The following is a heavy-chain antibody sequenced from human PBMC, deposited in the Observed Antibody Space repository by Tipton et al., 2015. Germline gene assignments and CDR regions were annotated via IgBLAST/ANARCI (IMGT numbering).Heavy chain of an antibody. D-gene: IGHD3-10*01. J-gene: IGHJ4*02. CDR2: IYHSGTT. Sequence: TLSLTCSVSGDSISSSNWWSWVRQPPGNGLEWIGYIYHSGTTSYNPSLKSRVSISGDTSKNQLSLRLRSVTAADTAVYYCARAIFGSGSYYFDCWGQGTLVTVSS. V-gene: IGHV4-4*02. CDR3: ARAIFGSGSYYFDC. CDR1: GDSISSSNW.